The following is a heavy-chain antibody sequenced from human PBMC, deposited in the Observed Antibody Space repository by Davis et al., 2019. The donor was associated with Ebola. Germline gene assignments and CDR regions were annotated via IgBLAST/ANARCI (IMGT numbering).Heavy chain of an antibody. CDR3: ARDRFTGTLDY. D-gene: IGHD1-7*01. CDR2: IYSGGST. V-gene: IGHV3-53*04. Sequence: GESLKISCAASGFTVSSNYMSWVRQAPGKGLEWVSVIYSGGSTYYADSVKGRFTISRHNSKNTLYLQMNSLRAEDTAVYYCARDRFTGTLDYWGQGTLVTVSS. J-gene: IGHJ4*02. CDR1: GFTVSSNY.